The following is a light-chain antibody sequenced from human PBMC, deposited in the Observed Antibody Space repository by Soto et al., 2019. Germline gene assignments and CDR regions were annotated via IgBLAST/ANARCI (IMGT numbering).Light chain of an antibody. Sequence: QSALTQPASVSGSPGQSITISCTGTSSDVGGYNYVSWYQQHPGKAPKLMIYEVSNRPSGVSNRFSGSKSGNTASLTISGLQAEDEDEYYCSSYTSSSTLGVFGTGTKLTVL. V-gene: IGLV2-14*01. J-gene: IGLJ1*01. CDR1: SSDVGGYNY. CDR2: EVS. CDR3: SSYTSSSTLGV.